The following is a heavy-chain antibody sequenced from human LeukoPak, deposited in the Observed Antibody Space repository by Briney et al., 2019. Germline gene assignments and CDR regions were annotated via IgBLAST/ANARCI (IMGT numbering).Heavy chain of an antibody. CDR3: ATTNYDILTGYSEGFDY. CDR1: GGSISSYY. CDR2: IYYSGST. D-gene: IGHD3-9*01. J-gene: IGHJ4*02. Sequence: PSETLSLTCTVSGGSISSYYWSWIRQPPGKGLEWIGYIYYSGSTNYNPSLKSRVTISVDTSKNQFSLKLSSVTAADTAVYYCATTNYDILTGYSEGFDYWGQGTLVTVSS. V-gene: IGHV4-59*01.